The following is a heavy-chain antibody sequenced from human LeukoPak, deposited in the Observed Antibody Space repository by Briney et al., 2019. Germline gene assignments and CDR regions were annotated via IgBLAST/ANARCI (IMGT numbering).Heavy chain of an antibody. CDR2: ISYDGSNK. J-gene: IGHJ4*02. CDR1: GFTFSSYA. V-gene: IGHV3-30-3*01. D-gene: IGHD3-3*01. Sequence: GGSLRLSCAASGFTFSSYAMHWVRQAPGKGLEWVAVISYDGSNKYYADSVKGRFTISRDNSKTTLYLQMNSLRAEDTAVYYCARDRDFWSGQEGYWGQGTLVTVSS. CDR3: ARDRDFWSGQEGY.